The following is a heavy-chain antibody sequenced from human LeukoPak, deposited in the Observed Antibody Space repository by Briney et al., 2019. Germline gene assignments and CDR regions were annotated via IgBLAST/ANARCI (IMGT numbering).Heavy chain of an antibody. CDR2: ISRGGGDR. CDR1: GFTFTAYR. J-gene: IGHJ4*02. V-gene: IGHV3-7*01. Sequence: PGGSLRLSCAASGFTFTAYRMNWVRQAPGKGLEWVANISRGGGDRYYVGSVKGRFTISRDNSKKSLYLQMNSLRAEDTAVYYGVQQSEGRSKLDYWVQATLVT. D-gene: IGHD3-3*01. CDR3: VQQSEGRSKLDY.